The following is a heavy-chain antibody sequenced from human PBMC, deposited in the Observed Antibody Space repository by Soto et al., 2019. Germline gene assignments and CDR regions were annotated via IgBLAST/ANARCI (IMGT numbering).Heavy chain of an antibody. D-gene: IGHD3-22*01. J-gene: IGHJ4*02. CDR1: GFTFSSYG. Sequence: GGSLRLSCAASGFTFSSYGMHWVRQAPGKGLEWVAVVSYDGRNKYYADSVKGRFTISRDNSKNTVYQQMNSLRPEDTAVYYCAKEDSKWLFDYWGQGTLVTVSS. CDR2: VSYDGRNK. V-gene: IGHV3-30*18. CDR3: AKEDSKWLFDY.